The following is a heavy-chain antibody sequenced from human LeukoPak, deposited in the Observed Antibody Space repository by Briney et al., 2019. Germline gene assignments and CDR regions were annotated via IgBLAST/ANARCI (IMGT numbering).Heavy chain of an antibody. CDR2: INPNSGGT. CDR1: GYTFTGYY. Sequence: ASVKVSCKASGYTFTGYYIHWVRQAPGQGLEWMGWINPNSGGTNYAQKFQGRVTMTRDTSINTAYMELSSLISDDTAVYSCARDPEAIVLVPAAARMDPWGQGTLVTVSS. CDR3: ARDPEAIVLVPAAARMDP. J-gene: IGHJ5*02. V-gene: IGHV1-2*02. D-gene: IGHD2-2*01.